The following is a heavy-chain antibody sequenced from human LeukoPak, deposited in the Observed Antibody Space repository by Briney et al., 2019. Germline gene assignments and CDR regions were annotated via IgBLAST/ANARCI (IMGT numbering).Heavy chain of an antibody. J-gene: IGHJ4*02. V-gene: IGHV3-23*01. D-gene: IGHD2-15*01. Sequence: GGSLRHSCAASGFTFSSYAMSWVRQAPGKGLEWVSAISGSGGSTYYADSVKGRFTISRDNSKNTLYLQMNSLRAEDTAVYYCAKASVDCSGGSCYSVVYFDYWGQGSLVTVSS. CDR1: GFTFSSYA. CDR2: ISGSGGST. CDR3: AKASVDCSGGSCYSVVYFDY.